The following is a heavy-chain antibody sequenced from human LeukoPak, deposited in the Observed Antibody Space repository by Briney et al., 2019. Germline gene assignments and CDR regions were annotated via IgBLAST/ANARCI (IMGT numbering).Heavy chain of an antibody. J-gene: IGHJ3*02. CDR3: ASSNLRISIFGVVSLDAFDI. V-gene: IGHV4-39*07. Sequence: PSQTLSLTCTVSAGSISSSSYYWGWIRQPPGKGLEWIGSIYYSGSTNFNRSLKSRVTISLDTSKNQFSLKLSSVTAADTAVYYCASSNLRISIFGVVSLDAFDIWGQGTMVTVSS. CDR2: IYYSGST. D-gene: IGHD3-3*01. CDR1: AGSISSSSYY.